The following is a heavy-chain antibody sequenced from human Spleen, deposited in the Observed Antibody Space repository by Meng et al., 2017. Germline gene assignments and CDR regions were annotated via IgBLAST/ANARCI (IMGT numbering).Heavy chain of an antibody. CDR3: ARSCSGGSCYFDY. J-gene: IGHJ4*02. CDR1: GGSISSSSYY. V-gene: IGHV4-39*07. D-gene: IGHD2-15*01. Sequence: SETLSLTCTVSGGSISSSSYYWGWIRQPPGKGLEWIGSIYYSRSTYYNPSPKSRVTISVDTSRNQFSLKLNSVIAADTAVYYCARSCSGGSCYFDYWGQGTLVTVSS. CDR2: IYYSRST.